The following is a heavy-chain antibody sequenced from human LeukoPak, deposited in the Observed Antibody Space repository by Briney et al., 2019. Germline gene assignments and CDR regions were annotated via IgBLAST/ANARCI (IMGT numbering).Heavy chain of an antibody. Sequence: GGSLRLSCATSGFTFSTYVISWVRQAPGKGLEWVSAISGSGDNTHYADSVKGRFTISRDNFKNTLFLQMSSLRAEDTAVYYCAKPYDTSGNYWAPFDHWGQGTLVTVSS. CDR3: AKPYDTSGNYWAPFDH. CDR1: GFTFSTYV. D-gene: IGHD3-22*01. CDR2: ISGSGDNT. J-gene: IGHJ4*02. V-gene: IGHV3-23*01.